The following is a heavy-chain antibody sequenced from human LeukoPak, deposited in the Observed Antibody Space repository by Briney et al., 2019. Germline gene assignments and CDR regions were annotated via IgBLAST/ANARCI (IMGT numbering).Heavy chain of an antibody. CDR2: IIPIFGTA. J-gene: IGHJ6*03. CDR1: GGTFSSYA. CDR3: ARGIAVAGTFYYYYMDV. Sequence: SVKVSCKASGGTFSSYAISWVRQAPGQGLEWMGGIIPIFGTANYAQKFQGRVTITADESTSTACMELSSLRSEDTAVYYCARGIAVAGTFYYYYMDVWGKGTTVTVSS. D-gene: IGHD6-19*01. V-gene: IGHV1-69*13.